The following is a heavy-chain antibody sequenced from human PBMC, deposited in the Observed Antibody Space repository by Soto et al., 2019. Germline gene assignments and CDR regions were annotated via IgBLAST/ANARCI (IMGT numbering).Heavy chain of an antibody. CDR1: GFTFSDYY. J-gene: IGHJ3*02. CDR2: ISSSGSGI. V-gene: IGHV3-11*01. Sequence: RLSCAASGFTFSDYYMTWILQAPGKGLEWVAYISSSGSGIYYPDSVKGRFTISRDNAQNSLYLQMSSLTAEDTAVYYCARAYSDGFEIWGRWTMIAV. CDR3: ARAYSDGFEI. D-gene: IGHD2-15*01.